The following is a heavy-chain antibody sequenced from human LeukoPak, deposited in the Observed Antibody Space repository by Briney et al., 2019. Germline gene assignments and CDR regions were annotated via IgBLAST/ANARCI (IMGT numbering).Heavy chain of an antibody. Sequence: GGSLRLSCAASGFTFSNYAMSWVRQAPGKGLEWVSGISGSGGSTYYADSVKGRFTISRDNSKNTLYLQMNSLRAEDTAVYYCARELVVTAGDHYYYGMDVWGQGTTVTVSS. CDR2: ISGSGGST. CDR1: GFTFSNYA. V-gene: IGHV3-23*01. CDR3: ARELVVTAGDHYYYGMDV. J-gene: IGHJ6*02. D-gene: IGHD2-8*02.